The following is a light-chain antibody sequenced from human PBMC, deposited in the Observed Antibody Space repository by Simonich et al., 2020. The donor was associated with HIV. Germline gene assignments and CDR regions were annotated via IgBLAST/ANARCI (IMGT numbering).Light chain of an antibody. CDR3: ETWDSNSWV. V-gene: IGLV2-14*01. Sequence: QSTLTQPTSVSGSPGQSITISCTGTSSDVGGYHYVSCYQQHPGKAPKLIISDVTQRPSGVSNRFSGSKSANTASLTNSNLQSEDEADYYCETWDSNSWVFGGGTKLTVL. CDR2: DVT. CDR1: SSDVGGYHY. J-gene: IGLJ3*02.